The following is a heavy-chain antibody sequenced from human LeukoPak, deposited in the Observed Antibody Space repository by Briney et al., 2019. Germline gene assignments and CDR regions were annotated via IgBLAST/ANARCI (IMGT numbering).Heavy chain of an antibody. CDR3: AKVMKEDSISLGDYGDYYFDY. CDR2: IKQDASEK. D-gene: IGHD4-17*01. Sequence: GGSLRLSCAASGFTFSSYAMSWVRQAPGKGLEWVANIKQDASEKYYVDSVKGRFTISRQNAKNSLFLQMNSLRAEDTAIYYCAKVMKEDSISLGDYGDYYFDYWGQGTLITVSS. CDR1: GFTFSSYA. J-gene: IGHJ4*02. V-gene: IGHV3-7*03.